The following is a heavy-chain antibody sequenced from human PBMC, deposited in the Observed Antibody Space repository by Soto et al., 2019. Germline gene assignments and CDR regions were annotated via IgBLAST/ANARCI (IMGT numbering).Heavy chain of an antibody. CDR1: GDSITGSY. J-gene: IGHJ4*02. V-gene: IGHV4-59*01. Sequence: PSETLSLTCTVSGDSITGSYWSWIRRPPGETLEWIGYIYHGGTTTYNPPLKSRVSISVDTSKNQFSLRLTSVIAADTAVYYCARDMPYAAGSLAGCDYWGQGILVTVS. CDR3: ARDMPYAAGSLAGCDY. CDR2: IYHGGTT. D-gene: IGHD1-26*01.